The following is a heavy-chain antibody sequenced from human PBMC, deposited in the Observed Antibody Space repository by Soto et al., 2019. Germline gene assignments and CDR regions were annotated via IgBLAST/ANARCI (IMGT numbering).Heavy chain of an antibody. J-gene: IGHJ5*02. CDR3: ARVGAWELRSGWFDP. Sequence: VQLVESGGGLVKPAGSLRLSCAASGFTFSSYSMNWVRQAPGKGLEWVSSSSSRSSYIYYAVSVKSRFTISSDNAKNSLYPQMNSVRAVHTSVYYGARVGAWELRSGWFDPRGQGTLVGVSS. D-gene: IGHD1-26*01. CDR1: GFTFSSYS. CDR2: SSSRSSYI. V-gene: IGHV3-21*01.